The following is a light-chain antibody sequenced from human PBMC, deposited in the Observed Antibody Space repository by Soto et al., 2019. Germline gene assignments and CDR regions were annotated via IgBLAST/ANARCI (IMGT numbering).Light chain of an antibody. CDR2: KIS. Sequence: DVVMTQTPLSSPVTLGQPASISCRSSQNLVYSDGDTHLHWFQQRPGQPPRLLIYKISNRFSGVAVRFSGSGAGTDFTLRISRVEAEDVAIYFCMQATHLPHTFGQGTRLEIK. V-gene: IGKV2-24*01. J-gene: IGKJ2*01. CDR3: MQATHLPHT. CDR1: QNLVYSDGDTH.